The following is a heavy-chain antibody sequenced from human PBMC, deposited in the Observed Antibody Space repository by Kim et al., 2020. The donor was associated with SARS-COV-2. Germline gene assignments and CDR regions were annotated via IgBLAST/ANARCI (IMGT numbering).Heavy chain of an antibody. D-gene: IGHD5-12*01. J-gene: IGHJ4*02. CDR3: AGLYSGYDFDY. Sequence: SETLSLTCAVYGGSFSGYYWSWIRQPPGKGLEWIGEINHSGSTNYNPSLKSRVTISVDTSKNQFSLKLSSVTAADTAVYYCAGLYSGYDFDYWGQGTLVTVSS. V-gene: IGHV4-34*01. CDR1: GGSFSGYY. CDR2: INHSGST.